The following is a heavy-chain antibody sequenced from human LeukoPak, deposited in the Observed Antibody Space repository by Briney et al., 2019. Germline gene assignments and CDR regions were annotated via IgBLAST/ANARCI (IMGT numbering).Heavy chain of an antibody. J-gene: IGHJ4*02. Sequence: GGSLRLSCAASGFTFSGSAMHWVRQASGKGLEWVGRIRSKANNYATAYAASVKGRFTISRDDPKNTAYLQMNSLKTEDTAVYYCVRFLEAPDYWGQGTLVTVSS. CDR1: GFTFSGSA. CDR2: IRSKANNYAT. D-gene: IGHD3-3*01. V-gene: IGHV3-73*01. CDR3: VRFLEAPDY.